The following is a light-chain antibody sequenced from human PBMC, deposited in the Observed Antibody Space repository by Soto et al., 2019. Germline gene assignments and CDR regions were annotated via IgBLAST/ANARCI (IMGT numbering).Light chain of an antibody. Sequence: QSALTQPPSASGSPGQSVTISCTGTSSDVGGYNHVTWYQQNPGKAPKLMIYEVNKRPSGVPDRFPGSKSGNTASLTVSGLQAEDEADYYCSSYAGNSNVVFGGGTKVTVL. CDR2: EVN. CDR3: SSYAGNSNVV. CDR1: SSDVGGYNH. V-gene: IGLV2-8*01. J-gene: IGLJ2*01.